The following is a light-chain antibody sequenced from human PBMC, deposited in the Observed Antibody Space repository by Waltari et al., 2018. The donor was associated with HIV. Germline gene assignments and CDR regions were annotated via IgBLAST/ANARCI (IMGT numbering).Light chain of an antibody. Sequence: QSVLTQPDSVSGAPGQGVMISCTCSSSNIGAGYDVHWYQQFPGTAPKLLIYGNTDRRAGVPDRFSGSKSGTSASLAITWLQAEDEADYYCQSYDSSLSAWVFGGGTKLTVL. J-gene: IGLJ3*02. V-gene: IGLV1-40*01. CDR2: GNT. CDR1: SSNIGAGYD. CDR3: QSYDSSLSAWV.